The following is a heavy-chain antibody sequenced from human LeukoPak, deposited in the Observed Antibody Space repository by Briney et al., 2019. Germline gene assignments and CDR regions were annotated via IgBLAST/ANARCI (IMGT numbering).Heavy chain of an antibody. CDR1: GGTFSSYA. Sequence: SVKVSCTASGGTFSSYAISWVRQAPGQGLEWMGGIIPIFGTANYAQKFQGRVTITADESTSTAYMELSSLRSEDTAVYYCAREPRYSSIAARSRYFDYWGQGTLVTVSS. D-gene: IGHD6-6*01. CDR3: AREPRYSSIAARSRYFDY. J-gene: IGHJ4*02. V-gene: IGHV1-69*13. CDR2: IIPIFGTA.